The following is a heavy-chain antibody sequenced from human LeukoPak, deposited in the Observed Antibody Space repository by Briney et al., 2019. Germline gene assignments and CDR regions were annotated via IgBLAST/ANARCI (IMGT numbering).Heavy chain of an antibody. J-gene: IGHJ4*02. Sequence: PGGSLTLSCAASGFTFNNYAMNWVRQAPGKGLEWVSSTSGGGETTYFADSAKGRFTISRDNSQNTLYLQMNSLRAEDTAVYYCARDYAGYVGYFFFDYWGQGTLVTVSS. CDR1: GFTFNNYA. CDR2: TSGGGETT. CDR3: ARDYAGYVGYFFFDY. V-gene: IGHV3-23*01. D-gene: IGHD4-17*01.